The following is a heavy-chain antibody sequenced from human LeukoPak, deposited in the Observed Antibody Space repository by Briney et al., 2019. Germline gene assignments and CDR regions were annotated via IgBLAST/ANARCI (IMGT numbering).Heavy chain of an antibody. Sequence: PSETLSLTCTVSGYSISSGYYWGWIRQPPGKGLEWIGSIYHSGSTYYNPSLKGRVTISVDTSKNQFSLKLSSVTAADTAVYYCARAYYYDSSKFDYWGQGTLVTVSS. J-gene: IGHJ4*02. V-gene: IGHV4-38-2*02. D-gene: IGHD3-22*01. CDR2: IYHSGST. CDR1: GYSISSGYY. CDR3: ARAYYYDSSKFDY.